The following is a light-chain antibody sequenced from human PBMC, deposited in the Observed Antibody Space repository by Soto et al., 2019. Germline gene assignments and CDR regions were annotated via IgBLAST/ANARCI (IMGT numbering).Light chain of an antibody. V-gene: IGKV1-39*01. Sequence: DIQMTQSPSSLSASVGDRVTISCRASQSISNYLNWFQHKPGKAPKLLIYAASSLQSGVPSRFSGSGSGTGFTLTINRLRTEDFGTYYCQQSYNTPLTFGGGTKVEIK. CDR3: QQSYNTPLT. CDR2: AAS. J-gene: IGKJ4*01. CDR1: QSISNY.